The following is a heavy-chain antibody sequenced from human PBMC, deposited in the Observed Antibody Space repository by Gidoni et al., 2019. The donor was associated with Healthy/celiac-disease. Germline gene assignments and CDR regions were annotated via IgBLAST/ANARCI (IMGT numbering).Heavy chain of an antibody. J-gene: IGHJ4*02. V-gene: IGHV3-23*01. CDR2: ISGSGGST. CDR1: GFTFSSYA. D-gene: IGHD2-2*01. Sequence: EVQLLESGGGLVQPGGSLRLSCAASGFTFSSYAMSWVRQAPGKGLEWVSAISGSGGSTYYADSVKGRFTISRDNSKNTLYLQMNSLRAEDTAVYYCAKPAGGIVVVPAAMPISDWGQGTLVTVSS. CDR3: AKPAGGIVVVPAAMPISD.